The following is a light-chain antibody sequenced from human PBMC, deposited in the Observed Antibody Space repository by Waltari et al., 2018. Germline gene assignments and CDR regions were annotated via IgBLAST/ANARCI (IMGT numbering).Light chain of an antibody. CDR1: QDISKW. J-gene: IGKJ3*01. Sequence: DIQVTQSPFLVSASVGDRVTITCRASQDISKWLAWYQQKPEKAPKSLIYDASRLQSGVPSRFNGSGSGTDFTLTINSLQPEDFATYYCQQYNNYPPTFGPGTKVDVK. CDR3: QQYNNYPPT. V-gene: IGKV1D-16*01. CDR2: DAS.